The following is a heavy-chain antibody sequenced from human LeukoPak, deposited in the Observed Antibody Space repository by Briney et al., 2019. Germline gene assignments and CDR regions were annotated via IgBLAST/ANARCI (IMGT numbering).Heavy chain of an antibody. CDR3: ARDFTTSSTAYFQH. V-gene: IGHV3-48*04. D-gene: IGHD6-6*01. CDR2: ISSSSNII. Sequence: GGSLRLSCAASGFTFSSYSMNWVRQAPGKGLEWVSYISSSSNIIYSADSVKGRFTISRDNAKNSLYLQMNSLRAEDTAVYYCARDFTTSSTAYFQHWGQGTLVTVSS. CDR1: GFTFSSYS. J-gene: IGHJ1*01.